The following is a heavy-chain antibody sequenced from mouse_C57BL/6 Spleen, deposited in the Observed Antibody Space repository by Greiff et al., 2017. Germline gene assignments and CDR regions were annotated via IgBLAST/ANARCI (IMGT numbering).Heavy chain of an antibody. CDR1: GFTFRSYA. Sequence: EVQVVESGGGLVKPGGSLKLSCAASGFTFRSYAMSWVRQPPETRLGWVATISAGGSYTYYPDNVKGRFTISRDTAKNNLYLQMSHLKSEDTAMYYCARDGSYWYFDVWGTGTTVTVSS. J-gene: IGHJ1*03. CDR3: ARDGSYWYFDV. V-gene: IGHV5-4*01. CDR2: ISAGGSYT. D-gene: IGHD2-12*01.